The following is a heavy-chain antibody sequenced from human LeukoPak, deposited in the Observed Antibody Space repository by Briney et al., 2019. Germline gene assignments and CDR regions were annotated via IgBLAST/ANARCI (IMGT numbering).Heavy chain of an antibody. CDR2: ISSSGSTI. V-gene: IGHV3-11*04. D-gene: IGHD3-10*01. CDR1: GFTFSDYY. Sequence: GGSLRPSCAASGFTFSDYYMSWIRQAPGKGLEWVSYISSSGSTIYYADSVKGRFTISRDNAKNSLYLQMNSLRADDTAVYYCTRGPTYGARSDFLDYWGQGTAVSVSS. CDR3: TRGPTYGARSDFLDY. J-gene: IGHJ4*02.